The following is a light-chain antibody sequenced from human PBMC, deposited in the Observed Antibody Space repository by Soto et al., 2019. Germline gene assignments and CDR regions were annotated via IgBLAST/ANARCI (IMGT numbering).Light chain of an antibody. V-gene: IGKV3-11*01. J-gene: IGKJ5*01. CDR3: QQRSNLIT. Sequence: ENVLTQSACTLSLSPGERATLSSRASQSVSSYSLAWYQQKPGQAPRLVMYGTSNRATGIPDRFSGSASGTDSTLTISSLEPEDFAVYYCQQRSNLITFGQGTRLEI. CDR2: GTS. CDR1: QSVSSY.